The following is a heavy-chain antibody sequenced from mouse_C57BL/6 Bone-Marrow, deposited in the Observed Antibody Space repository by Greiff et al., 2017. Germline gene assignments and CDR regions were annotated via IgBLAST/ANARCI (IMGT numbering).Heavy chain of an antibody. Sequence: EVQLQQSGPELVKPGASVKMSCKASGYTFTDYNMHWVKQSHGKSLEWIGYINPNNGGTSYNQKFKGKATFTVNKSSSTAYMELRSLTSEDSAVYYCVSYGSSYGYAMDYWGQGTSVTVSS. CDR1: GYTFTDYN. CDR3: VSYGSSYGYAMDY. J-gene: IGHJ4*01. D-gene: IGHD1-1*01. V-gene: IGHV1-22*01. CDR2: INPNNGGT.